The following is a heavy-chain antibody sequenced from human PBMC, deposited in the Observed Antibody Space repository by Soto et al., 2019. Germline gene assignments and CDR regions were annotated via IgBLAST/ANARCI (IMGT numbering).Heavy chain of an antibody. CDR3: ARFQYTVVTPFDL. CDR1: GGSLTNYF. CDR2: IRYSGKT. Sequence: QVQLQESGPGLVEPSETLSLTCTVSGGSLTNYFWTWIRQSPGKGLEWIAYIRYSGKTDYNPSLKSRVTISLDTPKNQFSLNLTSVTAADTAMYYCARFQYTVVTPFDLWGQGTMVIVSS. D-gene: IGHD2-21*02. J-gene: IGHJ3*01. V-gene: IGHV4-59*01.